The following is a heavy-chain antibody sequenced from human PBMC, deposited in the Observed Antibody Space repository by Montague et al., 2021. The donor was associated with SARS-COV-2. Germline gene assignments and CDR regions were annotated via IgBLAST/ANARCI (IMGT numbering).Heavy chain of an antibody. CDR2: FDHSGDT. Sequence: SETLSLTCSVSGGSISGHYWSWIRQPPGKGLEWIGNFDHSGDTKYNPSLKSRAPISVDTSKNQFALRLHSVTAADTAVYYCAREFRIELRQTNWYFGLWGRGTLVTVSS. CDR1: GGSISGHY. CDR3: AREFRIELRQTNWYFGL. D-gene: IGHD3-10*01. V-gene: IGHV4-59*11. J-gene: IGHJ2*01.